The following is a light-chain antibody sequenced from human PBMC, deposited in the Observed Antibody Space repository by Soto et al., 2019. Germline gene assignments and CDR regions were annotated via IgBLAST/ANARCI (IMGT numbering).Light chain of an antibody. Sequence: VVMTQSPGTLSVSPLEVVTLSFRSSQSVVNSLAWYQQKPGQAPRLLIYGASTRATGIPARFSGSGSGTDFTLTISRLEPEDFAVYYCQQYGSSGTFGQGTKVDIK. J-gene: IGKJ1*01. CDR1: QSVVNS. CDR3: QQYGSSGT. CDR2: GAS. V-gene: IGKV3-20*01.